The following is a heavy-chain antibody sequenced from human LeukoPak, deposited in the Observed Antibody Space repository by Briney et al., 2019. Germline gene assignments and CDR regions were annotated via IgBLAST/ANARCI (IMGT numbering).Heavy chain of an antibody. CDR1: GFTFSDYY. CDR3: AREYSSSSGSVSYY. J-gene: IGHJ4*02. CDR2: ISSSSSYI. D-gene: IGHD6-6*01. V-gene: IGHV3-11*06. Sequence: KSGGSLRLSCAVSGFTFSDYYMSWIRQAPGKGLEWVSSISSSSSYIYYADSVKGRFTISRDNAKNSLYLQMNSLRDEDTAVYYCAREYSSSSGSVSYYWGQGTLVTVSS.